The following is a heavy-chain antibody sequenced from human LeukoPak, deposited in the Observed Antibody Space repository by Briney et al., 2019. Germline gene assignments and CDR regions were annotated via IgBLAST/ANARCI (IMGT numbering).Heavy chain of an antibody. Sequence: ASVKVSCKASGGTFSSYAISWVRQAPGQGLEWMGIINPSGGSTSYAQKFQGRVTMTRDTSTSTVYMELSSLRSEDTAVYYCARVSISGGYYYYYGMDVWGQGTTVTVSS. J-gene: IGHJ6*02. V-gene: IGHV1-46*01. D-gene: IGHD3-16*01. CDR2: INPSGGST. CDR1: GGTFSSYA. CDR3: ARVSISGGYYYYYGMDV.